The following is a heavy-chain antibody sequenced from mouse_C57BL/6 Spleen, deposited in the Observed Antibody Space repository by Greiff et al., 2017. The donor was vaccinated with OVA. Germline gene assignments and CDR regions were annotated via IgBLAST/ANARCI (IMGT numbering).Heavy chain of an antibody. D-gene: IGHD2-5*01. CDR1: GYTFTSYW. CDR2: IYPGNSDT. V-gene: IGHV1-5*01. J-gene: IGHJ4*01. Sequence: EVQLQQSGTVLARPGASVKMSCKTSGYTFTSYWMHWVKQRPGQGLEWIGAIYPGNSDTSYNQKFKGKAKLTAVTSASTAYMELSSLTNEDSAVYYGTTAYYSNSYAMDYWGQGTSVTVSS. CDR3: TTAYYSNSYAMDY.